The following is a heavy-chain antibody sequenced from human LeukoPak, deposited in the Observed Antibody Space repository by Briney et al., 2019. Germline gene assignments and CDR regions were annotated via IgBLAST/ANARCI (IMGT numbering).Heavy chain of an antibody. D-gene: IGHD3-3*01. CDR2: IYQSGST. CDR3: ARPGVGAFDI. V-gene: IGHV4-4*02. Sequence: PSGTLSLTCAVSGGSISNSNRWSGVRQPPGKGLEWIGDIYQSGSTTYNPSLKSRVTISVDKSKNQFSLNLSSVTAADTAVYYCARPGVGAFDIWGQGTMVTVSS. J-gene: IGHJ3*02. CDR1: GGSISNSNR.